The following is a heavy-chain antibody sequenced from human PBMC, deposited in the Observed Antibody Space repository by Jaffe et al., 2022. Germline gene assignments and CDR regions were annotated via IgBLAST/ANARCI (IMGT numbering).Heavy chain of an antibody. CDR3: TRAGLYDSRGYFDY. CDR1: GFAFVDYA. CDR2: IRSKAYGEIG. V-gene: IGHV3-49*04. J-gene: IGHJ4*02. D-gene: IGHD3-22*01. Sequence: EVQLVESGGGLVQPGRSLRLSCTASGFAFVDYAMSWVRQAPGKGLEWVGFIRSKAYGEIGGLAASVKGRFSISRDDSNSVAYLQMNSLKTEDTAVYFCTRAGLYDSRGYFDYWGQGSLVTVSS.